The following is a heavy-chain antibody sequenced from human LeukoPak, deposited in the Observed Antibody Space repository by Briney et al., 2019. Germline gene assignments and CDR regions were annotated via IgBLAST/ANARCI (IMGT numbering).Heavy chain of an antibody. D-gene: IGHD6-13*01. CDR3: ARSRTGTAASAADY. J-gene: IGHJ4*02. CDR2: IWYDGSNK. CDR1: GFSFSTYG. V-gene: IGHV3-33*08. Sequence: GGSVRLSCAASGFSFSTYGMHWVRQAPGKGLEWVAVIWYDGSNKYYVDSVKGRFTISRDNPENTLYLQMNSLRGEDTAVYYCARSRTGTAASAADYWGQGTLATVSS.